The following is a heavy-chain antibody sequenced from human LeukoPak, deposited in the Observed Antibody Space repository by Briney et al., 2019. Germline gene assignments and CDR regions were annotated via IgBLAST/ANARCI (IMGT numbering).Heavy chain of an antibody. Sequence: GASVKVSCKASGYTFTGYYIHWVRQSPGQGLEWMGRINPNSGVTHYPQKFQGRVTMTRDTSIRTAYMEVSRRRSDDTAVYYCARGQQWLEAFDYWGLGTLVTVSS. D-gene: IGHD6-19*01. V-gene: IGHV1-2*06. J-gene: IGHJ4*02. CDR1: GYTFTGYY. CDR3: ARGQQWLEAFDY. CDR2: INPNSGVT.